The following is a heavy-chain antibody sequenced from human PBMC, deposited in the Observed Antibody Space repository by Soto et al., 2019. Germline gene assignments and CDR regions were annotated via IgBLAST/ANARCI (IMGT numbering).Heavy chain of an antibody. J-gene: IGHJ4*02. Sequence: TLSLTCTVSGGSISSGDYYWGWIRQPPGKGLEWIGYIYYSGSTYYNPSLKSRVTISVDTSKNQFSLKLSSVTAADTAVYYCAREQYDSSGYYAGEFDYWGQGTLVTVSS. CDR3: AREQYDSSGYYAGEFDY. D-gene: IGHD3-22*01. CDR1: GGSISSGDYY. V-gene: IGHV4-30-4*01. CDR2: IYYSGST.